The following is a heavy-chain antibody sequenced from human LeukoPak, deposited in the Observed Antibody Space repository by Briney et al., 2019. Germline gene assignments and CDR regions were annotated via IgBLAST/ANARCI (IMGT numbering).Heavy chain of an antibody. V-gene: IGHV4-39*07. CDR2: SSYSGST. CDR1: GGSISSSSYY. Sequence: SETLSLTCTVSGGSISSSSYYWAWIRQPPGKGLEWIGSSSYSGSTYYNPSLKSRVTISVDTSKNQFSLKLSSVTAADTAVYYCARRVTVTTDYDYWGQGTLVTVSS. J-gene: IGHJ4*02. D-gene: IGHD4-17*01. CDR3: ARRVTVTTDYDY.